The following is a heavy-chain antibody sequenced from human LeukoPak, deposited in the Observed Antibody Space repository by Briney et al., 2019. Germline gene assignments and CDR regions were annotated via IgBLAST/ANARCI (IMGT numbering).Heavy chain of an antibody. D-gene: IGHD5-18*01. Sequence: SETLSLTCAVSGGSINSSSYYWGWIRQPPGKGLEWIGSIYSGTTHYSPSLESRVTISVDTSKNQFSLKLASVTAADTAIYYCAKGAGGFSYYNWFDPWGQGTLVTVSS. CDR3: AKGAGGFSYYNWFDP. J-gene: IGHJ5*02. CDR2: IYSGTT. V-gene: IGHV4-39*07. CDR1: GGSINSSSYY.